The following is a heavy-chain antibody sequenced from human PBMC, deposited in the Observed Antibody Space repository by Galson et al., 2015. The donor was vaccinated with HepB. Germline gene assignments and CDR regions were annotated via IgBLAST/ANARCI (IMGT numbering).Heavy chain of an antibody. Sequence: SVKVSCKASGYTFTSYGISWVRQAPGQGLEWMGWISAYNGNTNYAQKLQGRVTMTTDTSTSTAYMELRSLRSDDTAVYYCARVTYYYDSSGYYGGDYWGQGTLVTVSS. CDR2: ISAYNGNT. V-gene: IGHV1-18*04. CDR3: ARVTYYYDSSGYYGGDY. D-gene: IGHD3-22*01. J-gene: IGHJ4*02. CDR1: GYTFTSYG.